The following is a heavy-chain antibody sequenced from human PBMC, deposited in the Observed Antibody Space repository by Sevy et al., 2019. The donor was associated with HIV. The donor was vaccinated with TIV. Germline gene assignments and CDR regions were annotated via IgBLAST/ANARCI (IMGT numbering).Heavy chain of an antibody. Sequence: GSLRLSCAVSGDSIINNKWWSWVRQPPGKRLEWIEEIFHSGSTNYNPSLKSRVAISVDKSKNQLSLKITSVTGADKAVYCCAGEGTTTSFDYWGQGTLVTVSS. D-gene: IGHD4-17*01. CDR2: IFHSGST. CDR3: AGEGTTTSFDY. J-gene: IGHJ4*02. CDR1: GDSIINNKW. V-gene: IGHV4-4*01.